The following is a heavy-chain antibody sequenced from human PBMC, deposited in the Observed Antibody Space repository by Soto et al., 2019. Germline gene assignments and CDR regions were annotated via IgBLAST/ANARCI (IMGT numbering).Heavy chain of an antibody. CDR1: GFSFASFA. CDR2: ISGSDGKT. CDR3: AKWSYLDY. Sequence: LRLSCTTSGFSFASFAMTWVRQAPGKGLEWVATISGSDGKTYYADSVKGRFSISRDTSRNTLYLQMNSLRADDTAIYYCAKWSYLDYWGQGNRVTVSS. V-gene: IGHV3-23*01. D-gene: IGHD3-3*01. J-gene: IGHJ4*02.